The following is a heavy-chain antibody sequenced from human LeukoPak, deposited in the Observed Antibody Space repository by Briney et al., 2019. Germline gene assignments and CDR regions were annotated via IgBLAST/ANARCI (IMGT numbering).Heavy chain of an antibody. J-gene: IGHJ4*02. D-gene: IGHD2-15*01. Sequence: PGGSLRLSCAASGFTFSSYGMHWVRQAPGKGLEWVAVISTDGSNKYYEDSVKGRFSISRDNSKNTLYLQMDSLRTEDTAVYYCAKVVRAGTLYFDYWGQGTLVTVSS. V-gene: IGHV3-30*18. CDR2: ISTDGSNK. CDR3: AKVVRAGTLYFDY. CDR1: GFTFSSYG.